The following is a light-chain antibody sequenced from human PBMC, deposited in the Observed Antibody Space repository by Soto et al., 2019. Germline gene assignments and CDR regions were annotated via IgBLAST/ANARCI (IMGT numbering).Light chain of an antibody. V-gene: IGKV3-20*01. Sequence: EIVLTQSPGSLSLSPGERATLSCRASQSVCSTFFAWYQQRPGKAPRLLMYGASSRATGISERFSGSVSGTDFALTISRLEPEDFAVYDCQQFDSAVTFGQGTKVEIK. CDR3: QQFDSAVT. CDR1: QSVCSTF. J-gene: IGKJ1*01. CDR2: GAS.